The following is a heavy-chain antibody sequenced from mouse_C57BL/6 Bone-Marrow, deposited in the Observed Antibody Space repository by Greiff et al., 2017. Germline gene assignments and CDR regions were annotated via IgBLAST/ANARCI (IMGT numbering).Heavy chain of an antibody. V-gene: IGHV1-81*01. CDR1: GYTFTSYG. J-gene: IGHJ3*01. CDR3: ARWDGYWTWFAY. Sequence: VQLQQPGAELARPGASVKLSCKASGYTFTSYGISWVKQRTGQGLEWIGEIYPRSGNTYYNEKFKGKATLTADKSSSTAYMELRSLTSEDSAVYFCARWDGYWTWFAYWGQGTLVTVSA. CDR2: IYPRSGNT. D-gene: IGHD2-3*01.